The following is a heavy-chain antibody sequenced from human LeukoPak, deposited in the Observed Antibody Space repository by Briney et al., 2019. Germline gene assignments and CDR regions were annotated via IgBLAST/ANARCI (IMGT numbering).Heavy chain of an antibody. CDR2: IIPLTGVV. J-gene: IGHJ4*02. Sequence: WAAVKVSCKTSADIFSSYAINWLRQAPAQGLEWMGRIIPLTGVVNYGQKLQTRVTIPADKSTSTAYMEVSSLRFEDTAVYVCARERRCSAGSCYAADLDSWGQGTLVTVSS. CDR3: ARERRCSAGSCYAADLDS. CDR1: ADIFSSYA. V-gene: IGHV1-69*04. D-gene: IGHD2-15*01.